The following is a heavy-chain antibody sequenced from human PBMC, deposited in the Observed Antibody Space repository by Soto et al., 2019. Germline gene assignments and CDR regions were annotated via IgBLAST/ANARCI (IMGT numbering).Heavy chain of an antibody. Sequence: GGSLRLSCVASGFSFSDFGMSWVRQAPGKGLEWVSGLSPSSATAHYADSVKGRFTISRDNSKNTLYLHMNSLRAEDTAVYYCAKEAPLVPTYFFDFWGQGTLVTVSS. CDR1: GFSFSDFG. CDR2: LSPSSATA. J-gene: IGHJ4*02. D-gene: IGHD3-9*01. V-gene: IGHV3-23*01. CDR3: AKEAPLVPTYFFDF.